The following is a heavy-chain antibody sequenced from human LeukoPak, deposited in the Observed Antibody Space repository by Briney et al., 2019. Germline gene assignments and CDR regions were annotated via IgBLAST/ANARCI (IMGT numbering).Heavy chain of an antibody. Sequence: GASVKISCRASGYTFTGHYMHCVRQAPGQGLEWMGWIYPTSGDIDYSHIFEDRVTMTRDTSISTAYLELSGLRSDDTAVYYCATDAIAVAGDYHYHYMDVWGKGTTVTVSS. J-gene: IGHJ6*03. CDR3: ATDAIAVAGDYHYHYMDV. V-gene: IGHV1-2*02. D-gene: IGHD6-19*01. CDR1: GYTFTGHY. CDR2: IYPTSGDI.